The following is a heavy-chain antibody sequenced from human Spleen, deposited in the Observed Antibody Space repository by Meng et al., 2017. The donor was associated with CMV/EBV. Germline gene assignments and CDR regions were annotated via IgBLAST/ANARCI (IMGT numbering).Heavy chain of an antibody. V-gene: IGHV4-39*07. J-gene: IGHJ4*02. D-gene: IGHD3-22*01. CDR1: GASVTTFY. Sequence: SETLSLTCTVSGASVTTFYWSWIRQPPGKGLEWIGSVFYSGSTYYNSSLKSRVTISVARSKNQFSLMLTSVTAADSAVYYCARQREGYYDSSTYDKFDFWGQGTPVTVSS. CDR2: VFYSGST. CDR3: ARQREGYYDSSTYDKFDF.